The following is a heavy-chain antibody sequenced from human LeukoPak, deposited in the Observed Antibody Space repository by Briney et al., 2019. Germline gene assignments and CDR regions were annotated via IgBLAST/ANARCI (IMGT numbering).Heavy chain of an antibody. V-gene: IGHV3-30*01. Sequence: GGSLRLSCAASGFTFSAYAMHWVRQAPGKGLEWVAVISYDGSNKYYADSVKGRFTISGDKSKDTLFLQMNSLRPEDTAVYYCAKQDYYYYMDVWGKGTTVTVSS. D-gene: IGHD1/OR15-1a*01. CDR1: GFTFSAYA. CDR3: AKQDYYYYMDV. CDR2: ISYDGSNK. J-gene: IGHJ6*03.